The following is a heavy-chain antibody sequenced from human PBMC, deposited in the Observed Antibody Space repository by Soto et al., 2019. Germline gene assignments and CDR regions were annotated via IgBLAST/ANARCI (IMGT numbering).Heavy chain of an antibody. D-gene: IGHD2-2*01. Sequence: QVQLQESGPGLVKPSQTLSLTCTVSGGSISSGGYYWSWIRQHRGKGLEWIGYIYYSGSTYYNPSLKSRVTISVDTSKNQFTLKLSSVTAADTAVYFCARGIYCSSTSCWGWFDPWGQGTLVTVSS. CDR1: GGSISSGGYY. V-gene: IGHV4-31*03. CDR3: ARGIYCSSTSCWGWFDP. CDR2: IYYSGST. J-gene: IGHJ5*02.